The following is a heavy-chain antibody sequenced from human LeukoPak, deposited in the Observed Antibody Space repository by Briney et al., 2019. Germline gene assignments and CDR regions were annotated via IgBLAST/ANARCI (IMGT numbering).Heavy chain of an antibody. V-gene: IGHV1-69*06. J-gene: IGHJ6*04. CDR2: FNPNFGTA. D-gene: IGHD3-10*01. Sequence: ASLKVSCKVSGGTLTGYAISWVRQAPGQGLEWMGGFNPNFGTANYAQKFQGRVTITEDKSTSTAYMELSSLRSEDTAVYYCAYYYGSGTYYYYGMDVWGKGTTVTVSS. CDR1: GGTLTGYA. CDR3: AYYYGSGTYYYYGMDV.